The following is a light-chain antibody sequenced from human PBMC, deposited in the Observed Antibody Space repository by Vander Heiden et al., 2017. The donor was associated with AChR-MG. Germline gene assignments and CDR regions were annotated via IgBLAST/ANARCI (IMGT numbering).Light chain of an antibody. CDR1: QSISSW. CDR3: QQDNSSIT. CDR2: KAS. Sequence: DIQMTQSPSTLSASVGDRVTITCRASQSISSWLAWYQQKPGKAPKLLIYKASSLESGVPSRFSGSGSGTEFTLTISSLQPDDFANYYCQQDNSSITFGQGTRLEIK. J-gene: IGKJ5*01. V-gene: IGKV1-5*03.